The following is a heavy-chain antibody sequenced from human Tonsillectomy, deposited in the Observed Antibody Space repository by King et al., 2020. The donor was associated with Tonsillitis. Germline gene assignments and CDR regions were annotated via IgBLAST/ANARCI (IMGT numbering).Heavy chain of an antibody. CDR3: ARHVGGGVVVKAFDS. CDR1: GYSFNIYW. Sequence: QLVESGAEVKKPGESLRISCKASGYSFNIYWIGWVRQMPGKGLEWMAIIYPGDSDSRYSPSFQGQVTISADKSISTAYLQWSSLKAADTAIYYCARHVGGGVVVKAFDSWGQGTMVTVSS. J-gene: IGHJ3*02. CDR2: IYPGDSDS. V-gene: IGHV5-51*01. D-gene: IGHD3-22*01.